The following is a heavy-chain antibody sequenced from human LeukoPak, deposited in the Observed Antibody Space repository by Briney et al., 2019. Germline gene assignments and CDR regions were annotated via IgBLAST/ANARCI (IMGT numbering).Heavy chain of an antibody. V-gene: IGHV4-39*01. J-gene: IGHJ3*02. CDR3: ASLIEYTSSDAFDI. CDR2: IYYSGTT. D-gene: IGHD6-6*01. CDR1: GGSICSSHFY. Sequence: SETLSLTCTVSGGSICSSHFYWGWIRQPPGKGLEWIGSIYYSGTTYYNPSLKSRVTISVDMSKNQFSLKLSSVSAADTALYYCASLIEYTSSDAFDIWGQGTMVTVSS.